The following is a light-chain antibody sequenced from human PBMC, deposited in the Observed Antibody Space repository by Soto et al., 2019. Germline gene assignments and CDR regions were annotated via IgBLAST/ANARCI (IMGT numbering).Light chain of an antibody. CDR3: QQRSNWPT. V-gene: IGKV3-11*01. CDR1: QSVSSY. J-gene: IGKJ1*01. Sequence: EIVMTQSPATLSVSPGERATLSCRASQSVSSYLAWYQQKPGQAPRLLIYDASNRATGIPARFSGSGSGTDFTLTISSLEPEDFAVYYCQQRSNWPTFGQGTNVDI. CDR2: DAS.